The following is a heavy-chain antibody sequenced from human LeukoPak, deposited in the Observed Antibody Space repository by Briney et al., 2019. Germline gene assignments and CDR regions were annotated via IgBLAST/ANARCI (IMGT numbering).Heavy chain of an antibody. CDR1: GGSISHYY. Sequence: SETLSLTCAVSGGSISHYYWSCIRQSPGKGLEWIGYIFYSGTTDYNPSLKSQVTFSVDTSKNQFSLKLSSVTAADTAVYYCARVSYYPPYYFDFWGQGTLVIVSS. CDR3: ARVSYYPPYYFDF. CDR2: IFYSGTT. D-gene: IGHD3-22*01. V-gene: IGHV4-59*01. J-gene: IGHJ4*02.